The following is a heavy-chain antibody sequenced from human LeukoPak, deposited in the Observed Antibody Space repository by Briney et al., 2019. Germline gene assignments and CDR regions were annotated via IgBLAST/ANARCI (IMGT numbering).Heavy chain of an antibody. CDR3: ARDFPVAPQAFDI. J-gene: IGHJ3*02. Sequence: SVKVSCKASGGTFSSYAISWVRQAPGQGLEWMGGIIPIFGTANYAQKFQGRVTITAGESTSTAYMELSSLRSEDTAVYYCARDFPVAPQAFDIWGQGTMVTVSS. CDR2: IIPIFGTA. CDR1: GGTFSSYA. D-gene: IGHD2-15*01. V-gene: IGHV1-69*13.